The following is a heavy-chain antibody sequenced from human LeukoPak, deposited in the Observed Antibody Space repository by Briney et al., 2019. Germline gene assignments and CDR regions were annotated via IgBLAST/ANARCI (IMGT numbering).Heavy chain of an antibody. CDR2: ISGGGDTT. V-gene: IGHV3-23*01. D-gene: IGHD3-22*01. Sequence: GGSLRLTCVASGFTFGSYAMSWVRQAPGRGLEWVSGISGGGDTTYYAESVKGRFTISRDNSKNTLFLQMNSLSAEDTAVYHCAKTNGYYDYWGQGTLVAVSS. CDR1: GFTFGSYA. J-gene: IGHJ4*02. CDR3: AKTNGYYDY.